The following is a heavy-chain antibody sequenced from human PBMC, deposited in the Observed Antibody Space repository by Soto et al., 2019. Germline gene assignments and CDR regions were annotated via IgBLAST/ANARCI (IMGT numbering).Heavy chain of an antibody. V-gene: IGHV3-30-3*01. CDR1: GFTFSSYA. CDR2: ISYDGSNK. D-gene: IGHD2-21*01. Sequence: GGSPRLSCAASGFTFSSYAMHWVRQAPGKGLEWVAVISYDGSNKYYADSVKGRLTISRDNSKTTLYLQMNSLRAEDTAVYYCARTAVEIATIRVGDACDIWGQGTRVTV. CDR3: ARTAVEIATIRVGDACDI. J-gene: IGHJ3*02.